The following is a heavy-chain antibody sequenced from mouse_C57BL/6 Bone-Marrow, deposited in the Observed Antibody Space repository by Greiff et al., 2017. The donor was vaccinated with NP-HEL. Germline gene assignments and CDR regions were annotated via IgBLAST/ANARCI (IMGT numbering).Heavy chain of an antibody. D-gene: IGHD1-1*01. CDR3: TRSGYYYGSDYYAMDY. CDR2: IDPETGGT. Sequence: VQLQQSGAELVRPGASVTLSCKASGYTFTDYEMHWVKQTPVHGLEWIGAIDPETGGTAYNQKFKGKAILTADKSSSTAYMELRSLTSEDSAVYYCTRSGYYYGSDYYAMDYWGQGTSVTVPS. V-gene: IGHV1-15*01. J-gene: IGHJ4*01. CDR1: GYTFTDYE.